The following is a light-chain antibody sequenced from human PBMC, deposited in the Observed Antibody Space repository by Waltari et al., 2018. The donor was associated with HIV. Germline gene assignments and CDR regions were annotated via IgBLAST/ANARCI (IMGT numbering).Light chain of an antibody. Sequence: EIVLTQFPATLSLSSGERATLSCRASQSVSSYLAWYQQKPGQAPRLLIYDASNRAAGIPARFSGSGSGTGFTLTISSLETEDFAVYYCQQRSNWAPTFGQGTRLDIK. CDR1: QSVSSY. V-gene: IGKV3-11*01. CDR2: DAS. J-gene: IGKJ5*01. CDR3: QQRSNWAPT.